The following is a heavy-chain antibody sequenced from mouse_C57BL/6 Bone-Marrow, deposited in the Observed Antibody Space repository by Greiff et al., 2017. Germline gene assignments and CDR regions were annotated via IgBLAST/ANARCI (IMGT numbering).Heavy chain of an antibody. CDR1: GYTFTSYG. V-gene: IGHV1-81*01. Sequence: QVQLQQSGAELARPGASVKLSCKASGYTFTSYGISWVKQRTGQGLEWIGEIYPRSGNTYYTEKFKGKATLTADKSSSTAYMELRSLTSEDSAVYFCARKLLRFAMDYWGQGTSVTVSS. J-gene: IGHJ4*01. D-gene: IGHD1-1*01. CDR3: ARKLLRFAMDY. CDR2: IYPRSGNT.